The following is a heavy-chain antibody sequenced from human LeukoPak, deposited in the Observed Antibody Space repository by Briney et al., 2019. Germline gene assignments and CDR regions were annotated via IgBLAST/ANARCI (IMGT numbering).Heavy chain of an antibody. D-gene: IGHD5-18*01. CDR2: IYYSGST. V-gene: IGHV4-59*01. CDR1: GGSFSSYY. CDR3: ARTTEGGYNYGSFYYYYMDV. Sequence: PSETLSLTCAVYGGSFSSYYWSWIRQPPGKGLEWIGFIYYSGSTNYNPSLKSRVTISVHTSKNQFSLKLSSVTAADTAVYYCARTTEGGYNYGSFYYYYMDVWGKGATVTISS. J-gene: IGHJ6*03.